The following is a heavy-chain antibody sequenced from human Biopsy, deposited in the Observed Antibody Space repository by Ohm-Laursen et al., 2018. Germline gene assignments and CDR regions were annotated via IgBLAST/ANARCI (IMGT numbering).Heavy chain of an antibody. CDR3: AADINVWNVNY. Sequence: SSVKVSCKVSGYSLTELSMHWVRQAPGQGLEWMGGFAPENGRIVYSQKFQGRVTMAEDTSTSTAYMEVWRLRSDDTAVYYCAADINVWNVNYWGQGTQVIVSS. D-gene: IGHD1-1*01. V-gene: IGHV1-24*01. CDR2: FAPENGRI. J-gene: IGHJ4*02. CDR1: GYSLTELS.